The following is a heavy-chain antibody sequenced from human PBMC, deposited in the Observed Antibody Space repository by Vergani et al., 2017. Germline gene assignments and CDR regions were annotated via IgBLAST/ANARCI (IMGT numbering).Heavy chain of an antibody. J-gene: IGHJ4*02. CDR3: AXDLEDIVVVVAAAPFDY. D-gene: IGHD2-15*01. CDR1: GFTFSSYS. Sequence: EVQLVESGGGLVQPGGSLRLSCAASGFTFSSYSMNWVRQAPGKGLEWVSYISSSSSTIYYADSVKGRFTISRDNAKNSLYLQMNSLRDDDTAVYYCAXDLEDIVVVVAAAPFDYWGQGTLVTVSS. V-gene: IGHV3-48*02. CDR2: ISSSSSTI.